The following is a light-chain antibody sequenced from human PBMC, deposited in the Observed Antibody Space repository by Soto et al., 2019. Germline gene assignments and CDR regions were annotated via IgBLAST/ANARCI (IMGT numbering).Light chain of an antibody. CDR3: QSYDSSLSGLV. J-gene: IGLJ1*01. CDR1: SSNIGAGYD. CDR2: GNS. Sequence: QSALTQPPSVSGAPGQRVTISCTGSSSNIGAGYDVHWYQQLPGTAPKLLIYGNSNRPSGVPDRFSGSKSGTSASLAITELQAEDEADYSCQSYDSSLSGLVFGTGTKVTVL. V-gene: IGLV1-40*01.